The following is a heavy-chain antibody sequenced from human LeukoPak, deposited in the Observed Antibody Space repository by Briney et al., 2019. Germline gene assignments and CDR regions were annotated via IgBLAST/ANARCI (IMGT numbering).Heavy chain of an antibody. CDR2: ISSSGSTI. CDR1: GGSFSGYY. J-gene: IGHJ3*02. CDR3: ARPRISGLRNAFDI. D-gene: IGHD3-3*02. Sequence: LSLTCAVYGGSFSGYYWSWIRQAPGKGLEWASYISSSGSTIYYADSVKGRFTISRDNAKNSLYLQMNSLRAEDTAVYYCARPRISGLRNAFDIWGQGTMVTVSS. V-gene: IGHV3-11*04.